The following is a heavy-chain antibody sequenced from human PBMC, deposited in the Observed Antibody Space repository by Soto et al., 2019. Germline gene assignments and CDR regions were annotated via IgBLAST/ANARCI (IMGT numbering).Heavy chain of an antibody. V-gene: IGHV1-18*04. CDR3: ARDFYPVAYFFDY. D-gene: IGHD2-21*01. J-gene: IGHJ4*02. CDR2: VSGYNDKT. Sequence: GASVTVSCKASGSTFTIHGISWVRQAPGQGLEWMGWVSGYNDKTKSAQKFQGRVTMTTDTSTSTAYMELRSLRSDDTAVYYCARDFYPVAYFFDYWGQGTLVTVSS. CDR1: GSTFTIHG.